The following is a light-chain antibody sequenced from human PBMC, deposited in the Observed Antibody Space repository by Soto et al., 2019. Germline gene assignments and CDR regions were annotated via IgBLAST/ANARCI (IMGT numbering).Light chain of an antibody. V-gene: IGKV1-5*01. CDR3: QQYNSYRK. Sequence: DIQMTQSPSTLSASVGDRVTITCRASQSISSWLAWYQQKPGKAPKLLIYDASSLESGVPSRFSGSGSGTEFTLTISSLQPDDLATYYCQQYNSYRKFGQGTKVAIK. J-gene: IGKJ1*01. CDR1: QSISSW. CDR2: DAS.